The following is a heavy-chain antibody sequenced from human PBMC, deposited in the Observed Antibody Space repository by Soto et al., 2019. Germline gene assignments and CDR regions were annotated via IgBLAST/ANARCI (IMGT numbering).Heavy chain of an antibody. CDR1: GFTFTSSA. CDR3: AAGLLWFGELNWFDP. Sequence: ASVKVSCKASGFTFTSSAVQWVRQARGQRLEWIGWIVVGSGNTNYAQKFQERVTITRDMSTSTAYMELSSLRSEDTAVYYCAAGLLWFGELNWFDPWGQGTLVTVSS. CDR2: IVVGSGNT. D-gene: IGHD3-10*01. J-gene: IGHJ5*02. V-gene: IGHV1-58*01.